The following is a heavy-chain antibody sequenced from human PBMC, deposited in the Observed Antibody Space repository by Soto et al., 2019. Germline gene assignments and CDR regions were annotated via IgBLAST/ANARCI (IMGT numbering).Heavy chain of an antibody. Sequence: QVQLVQSGAEVKKPGASVKVSCKASGYTFTSYGISWVRQAPGQGLEWMGWISAYNGNTNYAQKLQGRVTMTTETSTSTAYMELRSVRSDDTAVYYCARKGVRDGYYYYYRDVWGKGTTVTVSS. D-gene: IGHD2-8*01. CDR3: ARKGVRDGYYYYYRDV. J-gene: IGHJ6*03. CDR2: ISAYNGNT. V-gene: IGHV1-18*01. CDR1: GYTFTSYG.